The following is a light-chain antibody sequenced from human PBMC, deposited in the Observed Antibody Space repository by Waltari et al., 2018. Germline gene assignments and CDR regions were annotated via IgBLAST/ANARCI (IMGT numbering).Light chain of an antibody. Sequence: QSALTQPPSASGSPGQSVTISCTGTSSDVGGYNWVSWYQQHPGKPPKLMIYDVSKRPSGVPGRFSASKSGNTASLTVAGLQAEDEADYYCSSYAGSNNYVFGTGTTVTVL. CDR2: DVS. CDR3: SSYAGSNNYV. V-gene: IGLV2-8*01. J-gene: IGLJ1*01. CDR1: SSDVGGYNW.